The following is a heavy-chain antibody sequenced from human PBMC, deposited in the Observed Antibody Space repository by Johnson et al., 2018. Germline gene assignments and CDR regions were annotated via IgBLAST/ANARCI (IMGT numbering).Heavy chain of an antibody. Sequence: EVQLVETGGGLVQPGGSLRLSCAASGFTFSSYWMSWVRQAPGKGLEWVGRIKSKTDGGTRDYAAPVNGRFTISRDESKNTLYLQMNSLKTEDTAVYYCTTDGSDFWSGDHKKPSYCMDVWGQGTTVTVSS. D-gene: IGHD3-3*01. CDR1: GFTFSSYW. CDR2: IKSKTDGGTR. J-gene: IGHJ6*02. CDR3: TTDGSDFWSGDHKKPSYCMDV. V-gene: IGHV3-15*01.